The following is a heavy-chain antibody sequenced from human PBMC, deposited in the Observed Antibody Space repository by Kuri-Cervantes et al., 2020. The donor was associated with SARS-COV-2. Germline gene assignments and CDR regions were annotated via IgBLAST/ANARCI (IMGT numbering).Heavy chain of an antibody. CDR3: ARVSVVPGTIFRVRGGMDV. Sequence: ASVKVSCKASGYTFTSYAMHWVRQAPGQRLEWMGIINPSGGSTSYAQKFQGRVTMTTDTSTSTAYMELRSVSSDDTAVYYCARVSVVPGTIFRVRGGMDVWGQGTTVTVSS. CDR1: GYTFTSYA. D-gene: IGHD2-2*02. CDR2: INPSGGST. J-gene: IGHJ6*02. V-gene: IGHV1-46*01.